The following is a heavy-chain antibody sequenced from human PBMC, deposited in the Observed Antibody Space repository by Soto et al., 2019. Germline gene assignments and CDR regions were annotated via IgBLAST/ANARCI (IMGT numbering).Heavy chain of an antibody. Sequence: GASVKVSCKASGYTFTSYDINWVRQATGQGLEWMGWMNPNSGNTGYAQKFQGRVTMTRNTSISTAYMELSSLRSEDTAVYYCARGIVVVAATSPGYWGQGTLVTVSS. J-gene: IGHJ4*02. D-gene: IGHD2-15*01. V-gene: IGHV1-8*01. CDR2: MNPNSGNT. CDR3: ARGIVVVAATSPGY. CDR1: GYTFTSYD.